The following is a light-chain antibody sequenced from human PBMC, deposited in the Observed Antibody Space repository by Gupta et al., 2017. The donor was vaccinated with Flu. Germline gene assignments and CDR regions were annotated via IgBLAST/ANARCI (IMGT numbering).Light chain of an antibody. V-gene: IGKV2-28*01. CDR1: QSLLHSNGYNY. CDR2: LGS. Sequence: DIVMTQSPLFLPVTPGEPASISCRSSQSLLHSNGYNYLDWYLQKPGQSPQLLIYLGSNRVSGVPDRFSGSGSGTDFTLKISRVEAEDVGVYYCMQALQTPWTFGQGTKVEIK. J-gene: IGKJ1*01. CDR3: MQALQTPWT.